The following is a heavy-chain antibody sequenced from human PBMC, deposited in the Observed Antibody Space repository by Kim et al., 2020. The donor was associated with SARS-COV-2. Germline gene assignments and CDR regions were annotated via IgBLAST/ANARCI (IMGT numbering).Heavy chain of an antibody. CDR3: ASWGGRSGSQVGSYYYYGMDG. V-gene: IGHV1-69*04. J-gene: IGHJ6*02. CDR2: IIPILGIA. CDR1: GGTFSSYA. Sequence: SVKVSCKASGGTFSSYAISWVRQAPGQGLEWMGRIIPILGIANYAQKFQGRVTITADKSTSTAYMELSSLRSEDTAVYYCASWGGRSGSQVGSYYYYGMDGWGQGTTVTVSS. D-gene: IGHD3-10*01.